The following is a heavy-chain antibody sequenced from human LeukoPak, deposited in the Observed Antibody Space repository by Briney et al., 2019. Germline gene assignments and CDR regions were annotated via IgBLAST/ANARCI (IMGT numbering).Heavy chain of an antibody. D-gene: IGHD3-22*01. CDR1: GGSISSYY. CDR3: ARVFYDSSGYYYVHWFDP. J-gene: IGHJ5*02. V-gene: IGHV4-59*01. CDR2: IYYSGST. Sequence: PSETLSLTCTVSGGSISSYYWSWIRQPPGKGLGWIGYIYYSGSTNYNPSLKSRVTISVDTSKNQFSLKLSSVTAADTAVYYCARVFYDSSGYYYVHWFDPWGQGTLVTVSS.